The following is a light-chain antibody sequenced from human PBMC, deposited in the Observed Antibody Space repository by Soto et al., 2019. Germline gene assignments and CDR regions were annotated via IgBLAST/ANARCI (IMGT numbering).Light chain of an antibody. CDR2: RAS. CDR3: QQYGGSPAT. Sequence: EILLTQSPGTLSLSPGDRATLSCRASQSIRDNYLAWYQQKPGQAPGLLIYRASNRATGIPDRFSGSGSGTDFTLTISRLEPEDFVVYYCQQYGGSPATFGQGTRLEIK. J-gene: IGKJ5*01. CDR1: QSIRDNY. V-gene: IGKV3-20*01.